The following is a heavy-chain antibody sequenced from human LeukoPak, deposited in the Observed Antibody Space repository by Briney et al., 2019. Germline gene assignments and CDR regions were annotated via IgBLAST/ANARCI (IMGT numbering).Heavy chain of an antibody. J-gene: IGHJ6*03. CDR3: AREPEVVTDYYDYMDV. Sequence: GRSLRLSCAASGFTFSSYGMHWVRQASGKGLEGVAVIWYDGSNKYYADSVKGRFTITRDNSKNTLYMQMSSLRADDTAVYYCAREPEVVTDYYDYMDVWGKGTTVTVSS. D-gene: IGHD3-22*01. V-gene: IGHV3-33*01. CDR2: IWYDGSNK. CDR1: GFTFSSYG.